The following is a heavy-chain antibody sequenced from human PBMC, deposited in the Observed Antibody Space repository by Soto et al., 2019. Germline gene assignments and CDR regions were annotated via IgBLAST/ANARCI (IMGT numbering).Heavy chain of an antibody. CDR1: GGSFSGYY. V-gene: IGHV4-34*01. CDR2: INHSGST. D-gene: IGHD3-10*01. CDR3: ARGRQTMVRGKGNWFDP. Sequence: QVQLQQWGAGLLKPSETLSLTCAVYGGSFSGYYWSWIRQPPGKGLEWIGEINHSGSTNYNPSLNSRVTISVDTSKNQFSLKLSSVTAADTAVYYCARGRQTMVRGKGNWFDPWGQGTLVTVSS. J-gene: IGHJ5*02.